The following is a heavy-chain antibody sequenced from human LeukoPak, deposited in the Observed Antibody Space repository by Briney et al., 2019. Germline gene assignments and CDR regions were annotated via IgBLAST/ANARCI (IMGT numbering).Heavy chain of an antibody. CDR1: GFTFSSYA. J-gene: IGHJ1*01. V-gene: IGHV3-23*01. D-gene: IGHD6-25*01. CDR2: TSVSGGNI. CDR3: AREGIAAASSRYFHH. Sequence: GGSLRLSCAASGFTFSSYAMSWVRQAPGKGLEWVAATSVSGGNIYYADSVKGRFTISRDNSKNTLYMQMSSLRAEDTAVYYCAREGIAAASSRYFHHWGQGTLVTVSS.